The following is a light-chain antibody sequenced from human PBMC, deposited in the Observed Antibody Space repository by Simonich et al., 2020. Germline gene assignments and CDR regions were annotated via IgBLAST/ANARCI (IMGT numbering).Light chain of an antibody. Sequence: QSALTQPRSVSGSPGQSVTISCTGTSSDFGGYNYVSWYQQHPGKAPKLMIYDVSKRPSGVPDRFSGSKSGNTDSLTISGLQAEDEADYYCSSYTSSSTLVFGGGTKLTVL. V-gene: IGLV2-11*01. CDR1: SSDFGGYNY. CDR3: SSYTSSSTLV. J-gene: IGLJ3*02. CDR2: DVS.